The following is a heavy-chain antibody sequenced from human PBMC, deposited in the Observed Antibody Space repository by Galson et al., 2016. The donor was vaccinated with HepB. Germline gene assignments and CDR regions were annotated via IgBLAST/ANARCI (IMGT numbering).Heavy chain of an antibody. Sequence: SLRLSCAASGFTFSSYWMSWVRQTPEKGLEWVANMNQDGSERYYADSVMSRFTISRDNAESSLYLQMDRLRAEDTAVYYCTRDGSGWSAYWGQGTLVTVSS. V-gene: IGHV3-7*03. J-gene: IGHJ4*02. D-gene: IGHD6-19*01. CDR3: TRDGSGWSAY. CDR2: MNQDGSER. CDR1: GFTFSSYW.